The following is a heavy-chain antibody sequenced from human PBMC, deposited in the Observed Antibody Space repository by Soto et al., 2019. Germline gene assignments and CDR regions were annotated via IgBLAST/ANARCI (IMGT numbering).Heavy chain of an antibody. Sequence: SETLSLTCSIYSGSFSGYYCSCIRQPPFKGLEWIVEISQSGNTNYSPSLKSRVSISIDTSKKQFSLNLASVSAADTAVYYCARAPKVSGSSQTRPDFWGQGTLVTVSS. CDR1: SGSFSGYY. V-gene: IGHV4-34*01. CDR2: ISQSGNT. J-gene: IGHJ4*02. D-gene: IGHD6-6*01. CDR3: ARAPKVSGSSQTRPDF.